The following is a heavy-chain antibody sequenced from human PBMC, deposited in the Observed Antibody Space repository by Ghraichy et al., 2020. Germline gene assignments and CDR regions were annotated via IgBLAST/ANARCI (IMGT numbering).Heavy chain of an antibody. CDR3: VRYTVDIQGVWGAFDV. V-gene: IGHV3-53*01. D-gene: IGHD5-12*01. J-gene: IGHJ3*01. CDR2: IYSGGTT. Sequence: GGSLRLSCAAFGFTFSSSYMNWVRQTPGKGLEWVSIIYSGGTTYYSASVKGRFTISRDSSKNTLFLQMNSLGAEDTAVYYCVRYTVDIQGVWGAFDVWGQGTMVSASS. CDR1: GFTFSSSY.